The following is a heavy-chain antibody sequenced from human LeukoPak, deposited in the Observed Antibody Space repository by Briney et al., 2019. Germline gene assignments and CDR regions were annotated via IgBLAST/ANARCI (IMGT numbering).Heavy chain of an antibody. CDR2: ISGSGGST. Sequence: GGSLRLSCAASGFTFSSYAMRWVRQAPGKGLEWVSAISGSGGSTYYADSVKGRFTISRDNSKNTLYLQMNSLRAEDTAVYYCANHGRHYYDSSGPVFDYWGQGTLVTVSS. CDR3: ANHGRHYYDSSGPVFDY. J-gene: IGHJ4*02. V-gene: IGHV3-23*01. D-gene: IGHD3-22*01. CDR1: GFTFSSYA.